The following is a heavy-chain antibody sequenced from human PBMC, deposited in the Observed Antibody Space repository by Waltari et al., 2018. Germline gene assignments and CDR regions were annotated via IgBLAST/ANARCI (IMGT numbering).Heavy chain of an antibody. Sequence: EVQLVESGGGLVKHGGSLRLSCAASGFTFSSYSMNWVCQPQGKGLEWVSSISSSSSSIYYADSVKGRFTIARDNAKNSLYLQMSSLRAEDTAVYYCARAAWFGESHPYYFDYWGQGTLVTVSS. CDR2: ISSSSSSI. CDR1: GFTFSSYS. J-gene: IGHJ4*02. D-gene: IGHD3-10*01. CDR3: ARAAWFGESHPYYFDY. V-gene: IGHV3-21*01.